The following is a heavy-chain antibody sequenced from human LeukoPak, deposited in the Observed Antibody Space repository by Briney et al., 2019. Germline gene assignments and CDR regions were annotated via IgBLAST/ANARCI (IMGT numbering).Heavy chain of an antibody. Sequence: GGSLRLSCAASGFTFSSYAMHWVRQAPGMGLEWVAVISFDGRNKYYADSVKGRFTISRDNSKNTLYLQMDSLRAEDKAVYFCARDGFMTTVITGARPFDYWGRGTLVTVSS. J-gene: IGHJ4*02. CDR2: ISFDGRNK. CDR3: ARDGFMTTVITGARPFDY. D-gene: IGHD4-23*01. V-gene: IGHV3-30*04. CDR1: GFTFSSYA.